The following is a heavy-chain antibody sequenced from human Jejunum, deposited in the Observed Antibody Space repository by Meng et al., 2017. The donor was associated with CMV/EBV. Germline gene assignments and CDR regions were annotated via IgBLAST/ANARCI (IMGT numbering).Heavy chain of an antibody. CDR1: GYTFTINA. V-gene: IGHV7-4-1*02. CDR2: INTNTGNP. CDR3: ARDGLNERYFDY. J-gene: IGHJ4*02. Sequence: CHASGYTFTINALIWVRQAPGHGPEWMGWINTNTGNPTYARDFTGRFVFSLDTSVSTAYLQISSLKAEDTAVYYCARDGLNERYFDYWGQGTLVTVSS.